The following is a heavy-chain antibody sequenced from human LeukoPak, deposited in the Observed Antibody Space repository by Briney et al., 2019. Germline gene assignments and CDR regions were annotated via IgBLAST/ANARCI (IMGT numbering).Heavy chain of an antibody. CDR1: GFTFSSYG. J-gene: IGHJ4*02. D-gene: IGHD5-12*01. V-gene: IGHV3-30*18. CDR3: AKEGGSGYDARADLDY. CDR2: ISYDGCNK. Sequence: GRSLRLSCAASGFTFSSYGMHWVRQAPGKGLEWVAVISYDGCNKYYADSVKGRFTISRDNSKNTLYLQMNSLRAEDTAVYYCAKEGGSGYDARADLDYWGQGTLVTVSS.